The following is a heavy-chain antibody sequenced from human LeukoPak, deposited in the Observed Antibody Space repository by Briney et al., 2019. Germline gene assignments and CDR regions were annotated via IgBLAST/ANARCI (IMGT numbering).Heavy chain of an antibody. J-gene: IGHJ4*01. D-gene: IGHD2-15*01. Sequence: GASLNVSCMASGYVLTTYGVSWVRQAPGQRLEWMGWINAGNGNTKYSQNFQGRVTITRDTSASTAYMELSSLRSEDTAVYCCATGRRLDYWGHGALGTVSS. CDR2: INAGNGNT. CDR1: GYVLTTYG. CDR3: ATGRRLDY. V-gene: IGHV1-3*01.